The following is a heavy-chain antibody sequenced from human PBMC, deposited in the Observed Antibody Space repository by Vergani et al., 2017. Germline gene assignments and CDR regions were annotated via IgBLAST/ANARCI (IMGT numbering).Heavy chain of an antibody. CDR2: ISYDGSNK. D-gene: IGHD3-9*01. CDR1: GFIFSDYV. J-gene: IGHJ4*02. V-gene: IGHV3-30*19. CDR3: ARGWTYYDILY. Sequence: QVQLVESGGGVVQPGKSLSLSCETSGFIFSDYVMHWVRQAPGKGLEWVAVISYDGSNKYYADSVKGRFTISRDNSKNTLYLQMNSLRAEDTAVYYCARGWTYYDILYWGQGTLVTVSS.